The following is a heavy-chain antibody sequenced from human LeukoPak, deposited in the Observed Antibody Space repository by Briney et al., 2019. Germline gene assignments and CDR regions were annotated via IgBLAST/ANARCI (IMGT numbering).Heavy chain of an antibody. V-gene: IGHV3-21*01. J-gene: IGHJ4*02. Sequence: PGGALRLSCAASGFTFSSYAMSWVRQAPGKGLEWVSSISSSSSYIYYADSVKGRFTISRDNAKNQLYLQMNSLRAEDTAVYYCARDAGSGAFDYWGQGTLVTVSS. CDR1: GFTFSSYA. CDR3: ARDAGSGAFDY. D-gene: IGHD3-10*01. CDR2: ISSSSSYI.